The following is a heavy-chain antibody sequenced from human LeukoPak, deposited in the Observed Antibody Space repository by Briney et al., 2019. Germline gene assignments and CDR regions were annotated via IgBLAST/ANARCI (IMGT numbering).Heavy chain of an antibody. CDR3: AKDELRMGWLRGYFDY. J-gene: IGHJ4*02. Sequence: GRSLRLSCAASGFTFSSYGMHWVRQAPGKGLEWVAFIRYDGSNKYYADSVKGRFTISRDNSKNTLYLQMNSLRAEDTAVYYCAKDELRMGWLRGYFDYWGQGTLVTVSS. CDR2: IRYDGSNK. D-gene: IGHD5-12*01. CDR1: GFTFSSYG. V-gene: IGHV3-30*02.